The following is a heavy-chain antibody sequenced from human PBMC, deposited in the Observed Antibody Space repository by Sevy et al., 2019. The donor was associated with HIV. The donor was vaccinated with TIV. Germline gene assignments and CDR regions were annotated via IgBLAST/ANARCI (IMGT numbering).Heavy chain of an antibody. J-gene: IGHJ5*02. CDR3: AKDQASGTMVRGANNWFDP. V-gene: IGHV3-23*01. D-gene: IGHD3-10*01. Sequence: GGSLRLSCAASGFTFSSYAMSWVRRAPGKGLEWVSALSGSGGSTDYADSVKGRFTISRDNSKNTLYLQMNSLRAEDTAVYYCAKDQASGTMVRGANNWFDPWGQGTLVTVS. CDR2: LSGSGGST. CDR1: GFTFSSYA.